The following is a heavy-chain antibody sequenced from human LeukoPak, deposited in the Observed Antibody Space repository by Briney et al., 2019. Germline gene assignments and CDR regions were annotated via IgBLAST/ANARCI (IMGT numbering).Heavy chain of an antibody. CDR2: ISGSGGST. Sequence: GGSLRLSCAASGFTFSSYAMTWVRQAPGKGLEWVSAISGSGGSTYYADSVKGRFTISRDNSKNTLYVQMNSLRAEDTAVYYCAKDFRDYYDSSGYSKENYFDYWGQGTLVTVSS. J-gene: IGHJ4*02. CDR1: GFTFSSYA. D-gene: IGHD3-22*01. CDR3: AKDFRDYYDSSGYSKENYFDY. V-gene: IGHV3-23*01.